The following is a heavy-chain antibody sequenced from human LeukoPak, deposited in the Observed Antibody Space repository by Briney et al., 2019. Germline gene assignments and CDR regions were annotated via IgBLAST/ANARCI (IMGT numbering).Heavy chain of an antibody. CDR3: AKDRGSSWYGDSGPFDP. D-gene: IGHD6-13*01. Sequence: GGSLRLSCAASGFTVSSNYMSWVRQAPGKGLEWVSFIQYDGSNKYYADSVKGRFTISRDKSRNTLYLQMNSLRPEDTAVYYCAKDRGSSWYGDSGPFDPWGQGTLVTVSS. CDR1: GFTVSSNY. CDR2: IQYDGSNK. V-gene: IGHV3-30*02. J-gene: IGHJ5*02.